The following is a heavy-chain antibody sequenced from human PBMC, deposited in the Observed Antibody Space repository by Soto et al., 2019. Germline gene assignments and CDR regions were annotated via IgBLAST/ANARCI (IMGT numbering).Heavy chain of an antibody. V-gene: IGHV3-30-3*01. CDR3: ARVTQAVAADY. CDR2: ISYDGSNR. Sequence: QVQLVESGGGVVQPGRSLRLSFADSGLTLSNYAMHWVRQAPGKGLEWVAVISYDGSNRYYADSVKGRFTISRDNSKNTLYRQMNSLRAEDTAVYYCARVTQAVAADYWGQGTLVTVSS. CDR1: GLTLSNYA. D-gene: IGHD6-19*01. J-gene: IGHJ4*02.